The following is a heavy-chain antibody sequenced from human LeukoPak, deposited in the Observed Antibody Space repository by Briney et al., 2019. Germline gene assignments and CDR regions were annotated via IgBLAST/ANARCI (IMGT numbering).Heavy chain of an antibody. CDR1: GFTFSTYA. Sequence: PGRSLRLSCAASGFTFSTYAMHWVRQAPGKGLEWVAIISYDGGSTSYADSVKGRFTISRDNSKNTLYLQMSSLRTEDKAVYYCAKGRYNLNYDTFVDYFDYWGQGTLVTVSS. D-gene: IGHD1-7*01. J-gene: IGHJ4*02. V-gene: IGHV3-30*18. CDR3: AKGRYNLNYDTFVDYFDY. CDR2: ISYDGGST.